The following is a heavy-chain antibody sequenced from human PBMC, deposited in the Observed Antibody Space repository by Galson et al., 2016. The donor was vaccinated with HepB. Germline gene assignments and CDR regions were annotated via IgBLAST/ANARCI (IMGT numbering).Heavy chain of an antibody. CDR3: ARLRDGSWGEEFDF. V-gene: IGHV5-51*01. CDR1: GYIFTNYW. D-gene: IGHD1-26*01. CDR2: IYPADSDT. Sequence: QSGAEVKKPGESLKIPCKGFGYIFTNYWIAWVRQMPGKGLEWVGTIYPADSDTRYSPSFQGQVIFSVDRSISTAHLQWSSLKASDTATYYCARLRDGSWGEEFDFWGQGTLVTVSS. J-gene: IGHJ4*02.